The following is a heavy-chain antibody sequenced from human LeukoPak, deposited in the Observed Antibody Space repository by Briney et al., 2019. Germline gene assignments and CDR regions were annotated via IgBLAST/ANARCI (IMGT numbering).Heavy chain of an antibody. D-gene: IGHD3-3*01. V-gene: IGHV4-59*01. Sequence: PSETLSLTCTVSGGSISSYYWSWIRQPPGKGLEWFGYIYYSGSTNYNPSLKSRVTISVDTSKNQFSLKLSSVTAADTAVYYCASRRQYYDFWSGYGSELNIEYFDYWGQGTLVTVSS. CDR2: IYYSGST. J-gene: IGHJ4*02. CDR1: GGSISSYY. CDR3: ASRRQYYDFWSGYGSELNIEYFDY.